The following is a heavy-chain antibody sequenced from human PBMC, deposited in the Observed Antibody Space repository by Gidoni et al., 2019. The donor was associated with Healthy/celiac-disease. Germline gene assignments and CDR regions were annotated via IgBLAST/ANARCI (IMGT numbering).Heavy chain of an antibody. CDR3: ARDMKLRYCSGGSCYSGRYYYYGMDV. J-gene: IGHJ6*02. Sequence: QVQLQESGPGLVKPSQTLSLTCTVSGGSISSGDYYWSWIRQPPGKGLEWIGYIYYSGSTYYNPSLKSRVTISVDTSKNQFSLKLSSVTAADTAVYYCARDMKLRYCSGGSCYSGRYYYYGMDVWGQGTTVTVSS. V-gene: IGHV4-30-4*01. D-gene: IGHD2-15*01. CDR2: IYYSGST. CDR1: GGSISSGDYY.